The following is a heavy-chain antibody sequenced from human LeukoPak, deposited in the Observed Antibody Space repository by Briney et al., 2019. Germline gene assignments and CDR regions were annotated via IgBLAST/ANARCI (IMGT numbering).Heavy chain of an antibody. J-gene: IGHJ4*02. CDR3: AKDSHWILFDD. CDR1: GFTFSSYS. D-gene: IGHD2-2*03. V-gene: IGHV3-23*01. Sequence: PGGSLRLSCAASGFTFSSYSMNWVRQAPGKGLEWVSGIGGSGVRTYYADSVKGRFTVSRDNSKNTLYLQMNSLKDEDTAVYYCAKDSHWILFDDWGQGTLVTVSS. CDR2: IGGSGVRT.